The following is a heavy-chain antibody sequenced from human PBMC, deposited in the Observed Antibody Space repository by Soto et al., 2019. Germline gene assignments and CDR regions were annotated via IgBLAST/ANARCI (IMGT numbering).Heavy chain of an antibody. CDR2: INPNSGGT. V-gene: IGHV1-2*02. J-gene: IGHJ4*02. CDR3: ARDGDGCYYGY. Sequence: ASVKVSCKASGGTFTGYYMSWVRQAPGQGLEWMGWINPNSGGTNYGQKVQGRVTMTRDTSISAAYVELSRLRSDDTAVYYCARDGDGCYYGYWGQGTLVTVPS. CDR1: GGTFTGYY. D-gene: IGHD6-19*01.